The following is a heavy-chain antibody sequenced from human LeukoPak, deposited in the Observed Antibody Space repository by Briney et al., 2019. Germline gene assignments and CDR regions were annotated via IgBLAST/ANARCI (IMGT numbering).Heavy chain of an antibody. CDR2: IYYSGST. Sequence: SETLSLTCTVSGGSISSYYWSWIRQPPGKGLEWIGYIYYSGSTNYNPSLKSRVTISVDTSKNQFSLKLSSATAADTAVYYCARVGYDSSGLDYWGQGTLVTVSS. J-gene: IGHJ4*02. V-gene: IGHV4-59*01. CDR1: GGSISSYY. CDR3: ARVGYDSSGLDY. D-gene: IGHD3-22*01.